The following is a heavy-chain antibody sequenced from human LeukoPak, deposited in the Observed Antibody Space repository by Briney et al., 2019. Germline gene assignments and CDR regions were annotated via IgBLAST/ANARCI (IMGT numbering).Heavy chain of an antibody. CDR2: ISSSGSTI. Sequence: PGGSLRLSCAASGFTFSDYYMSWIRQAPGKGLEWVSYISSSGSTIYYADSVKGRFTTSRDNAKNSLFLQMNSLRAEDTAVYYCARVLRYCSGGNCYSGGLGYMDVWGKGTTVTISS. CDR1: GFTFSDYY. CDR3: ARVLRYCSGGNCYSGGLGYMDV. D-gene: IGHD2-15*01. J-gene: IGHJ6*03. V-gene: IGHV3-11*01.